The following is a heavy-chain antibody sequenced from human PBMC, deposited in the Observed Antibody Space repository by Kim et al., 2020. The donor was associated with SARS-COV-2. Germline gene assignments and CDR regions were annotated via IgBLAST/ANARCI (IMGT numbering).Heavy chain of an antibody. J-gene: IGHJ4*02. D-gene: IGHD3-22*01. CDR3: AKDFPYYYDSSGYNVGDY. CDR2: ISGSGGST. CDR1: GFTFSSYA. V-gene: IGHV3-23*01. Sequence: GGSLRLSCAASGFTFSSYAMSWVRQAPGKGLEWVSAISGSGGSTYYADSVKGRFTISRDNSKNTLYLQMNSLRAEDTAVYYCAKDFPYYYDSSGYNVGDYWGQGTLVTVSS.